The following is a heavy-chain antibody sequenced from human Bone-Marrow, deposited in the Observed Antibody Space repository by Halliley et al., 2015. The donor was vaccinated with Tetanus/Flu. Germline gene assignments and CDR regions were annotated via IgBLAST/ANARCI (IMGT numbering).Heavy chain of an antibody. CDR3: AASWVGGYVDY. V-gene: IGHV3-33*01. D-gene: IGHD3-22*01. J-gene: IGHJ4*02. CDR2: VWFDGSRT. Sequence: KGLDWVAVVWFDGSRTYYRDSVKGRFTISRDSSKSTVSLQMNSLRVEDTGVYYCAASWVGGYVDYWGQGTLVAVSS.